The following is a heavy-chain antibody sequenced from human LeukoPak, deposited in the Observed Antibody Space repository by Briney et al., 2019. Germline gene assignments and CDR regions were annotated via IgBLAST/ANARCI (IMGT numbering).Heavy chain of an antibody. CDR2: IYYSGST. J-gene: IGHJ5*02. Sequence: SETLSLTCTVSGGSISNSNYYWSWIRQPPGKGLEWIGYIYYSGSTNYNPSLKSRVTISVDTSKNQFSLKLSSVTAADTAVYYCARVDYGSGSYRFDPWGQGTLVTVSS. CDR3: ARVDYGSGSYRFDP. CDR1: GGSISNSNYY. V-gene: IGHV4-61*01. D-gene: IGHD3-10*01.